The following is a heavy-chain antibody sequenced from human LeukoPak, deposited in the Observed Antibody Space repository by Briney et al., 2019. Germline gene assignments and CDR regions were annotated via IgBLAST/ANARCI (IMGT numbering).Heavy chain of an antibody. CDR3: ARGLSGIAAPPYYYYYYGMDV. Sequence: PSETLSLTCTVSGASISRYYWSWVRQSPGKGLEWIGYIYNSETTNYNPSLESRVAMSLYTSKSQFSLRLSSVTAAETAVYYCARGLSGIAAPPYYYYYYGMDVWGQGTTVTVSS. CDR1: GASISRYY. D-gene: IGHD6-13*01. J-gene: IGHJ6*02. V-gene: IGHV4-59*12. CDR2: IYNSETT.